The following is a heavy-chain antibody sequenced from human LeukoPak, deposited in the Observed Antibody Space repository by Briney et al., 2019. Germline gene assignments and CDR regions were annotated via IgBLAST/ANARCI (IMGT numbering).Heavy chain of an antibody. J-gene: IGHJ4*02. D-gene: IGHD1-26*01. CDR3: ARLWSGGSYALHY. CDR2: INPNSGGT. V-gene: IGHV1-2*02. Sequence: ASVKVSCKASGGTFSSYAISWVRQAPGQGLEWMGWINPNSGGTSYAQKFQGRVTMTRDTSISTAYMELSRLRSDDTAVYYCARLWSGGSYALHYWGQGTLVTVSS. CDR1: GGTFSSYA.